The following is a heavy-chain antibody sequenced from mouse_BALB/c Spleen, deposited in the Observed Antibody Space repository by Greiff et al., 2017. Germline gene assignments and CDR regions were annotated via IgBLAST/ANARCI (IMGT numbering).Heavy chain of an antibody. CDR3: ARDRGTALDY. CDR1: GFTFSVYY. Sequence: EVQRVESGGGLVKPGGSLKLSCAASGFTFSVYYMYWVRQTPEKRLEWVATISDGGSYTYYPDSVKGRFTISRDNAKNNLYLQMSSRKSEDTAMYYCARDRGTALDYWGQGTTLTVSS. J-gene: IGHJ2*01. CDR2: ISDGGSYT. D-gene: IGHD2-14*01. V-gene: IGHV5-4*02.